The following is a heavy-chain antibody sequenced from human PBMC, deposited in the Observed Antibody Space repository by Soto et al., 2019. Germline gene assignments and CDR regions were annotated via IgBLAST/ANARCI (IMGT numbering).Heavy chain of an antibody. CDR2: MNPINGAT. Sequence: ASVKGSCKASGYDFTAHDINWAGPAPGQGLEWMGWMNPINGATGSARRFQGRVSMTRNTATGTAYLELTSLRSDDSAVYYCGRGPSPRAPAGGTPYYYAMDVWGQGTTVTVSS. V-gene: IGHV1-8*02. J-gene: IGHJ6*02. CDR3: GRGPSPRAPAGGTPYYYAMDV. D-gene: IGHD6-13*01. CDR1: GYDFTAHD.